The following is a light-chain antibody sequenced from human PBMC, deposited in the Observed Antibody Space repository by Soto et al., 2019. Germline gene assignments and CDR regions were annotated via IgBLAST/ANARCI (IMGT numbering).Light chain of an antibody. CDR3: ISYTDRQSYL. V-gene: IGLV2-14*03. J-gene: IGLJ1*01. CDR1: SSDIGSYDH. Sequence: QSALTQPASVSGPPGQSITISGSGTSSDIGSYDHVAWYQQFPGKSPKLIIYAVSDRPSGVSDRFSGSKSGISASLTISGLQTEDEADYYCISYTDRQSYLFGTGTKVTVL. CDR2: AVS.